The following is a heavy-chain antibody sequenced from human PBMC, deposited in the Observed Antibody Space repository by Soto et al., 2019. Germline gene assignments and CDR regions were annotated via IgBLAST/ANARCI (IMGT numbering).Heavy chain of an antibody. J-gene: IGHJ4*02. V-gene: IGHV4-59*01. Sequence: PSETLSLTCTVSGGSISGSYWSWIRQTPGKVLEWVGYIHYSGSTNYNPSPKSRVTMSVDSAKNQFSLQLSSVTAADTAAYFYTKYRRTDAEGYSFDYWGQGALVTVSS. CDR2: IHYSGST. CDR3: TKYRRTDAEGYSFDY. CDR1: GGSISGSY. D-gene: IGHD2-15*01.